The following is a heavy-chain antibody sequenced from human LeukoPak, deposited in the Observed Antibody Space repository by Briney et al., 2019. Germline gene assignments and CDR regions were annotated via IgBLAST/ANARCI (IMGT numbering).Heavy chain of an antibody. V-gene: IGHV1-69*04. CDR3: ARHGPSYYYGSGSYPVRGMDV. J-gene: IGHJ6*02. Sequence: SVTLSFTASGGTFTIYAISWVRQAPGQGLEWMGRIIPILGIANYAQKFQGRVTITADKSTSTAYMELSSLRSEDTAVYYCARHGPSYYYGSGSYPVRGMDVWGQGTTVTVSS. CDR2: IIPILGIA. D-gene: IGHD3-10*01. CDR1: GGTFTIYA.